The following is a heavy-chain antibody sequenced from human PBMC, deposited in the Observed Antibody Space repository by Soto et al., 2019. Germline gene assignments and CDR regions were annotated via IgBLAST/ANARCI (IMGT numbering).Heavy chain of an antibody. Sequence: QVQLVESGGGVVQPGRSLRLSCAASGFTFSSYAMHWVRQAPGKGLEWVAVISYDGSNKYYADSVKGRFTISRDNSKNTLYLQMNSLRAEDMAVYYCAREGHDYAHGLDYWGQGTLVTVSS. CDR1: GFTFSSYA. D-gene: IGHD4-17*01. J-gene: IGHJ4*02. CDR2: ISYDGSNK. V-gene: IGHV3-30-3*01. CDR3: AREGHDYAHGLDY.